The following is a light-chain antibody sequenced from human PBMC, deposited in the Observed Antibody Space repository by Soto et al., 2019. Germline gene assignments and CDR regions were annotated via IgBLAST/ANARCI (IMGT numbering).Light chain of an antibody. CDR2: DTS. V-gene: IGLV7-46*01. CDR1: TGAVTSGHY. J-gene: IGLJ2*01. Sequence: QAVVTQEPSLTVSPGGTVTLTCGSSTGAVTSGHYPYWFQQNPGRAPRTLIYDTSNKQSWTPARFSGSLLGGKAALTLSGAQPEDEAEYYCLLSYSGARVFGGGTKLTVL. CDR3: LLSYSGARV.